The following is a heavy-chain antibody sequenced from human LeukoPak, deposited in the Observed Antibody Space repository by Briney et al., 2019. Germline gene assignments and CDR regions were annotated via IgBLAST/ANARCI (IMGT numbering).Heavy chain of an antibody. CDR3: ARDSGGVVIPYPPGGMDV. CDR2: IWYDGSNK. J-gene: IGHJ6*02. Sequence: GGSLRLSCAASGFTFSSYGMHWVRQAPGKGLEWVAVIWYDGSNKYYADSVEGRFSISRDNSKDTVYLQMNRLRAEDTAVYYCARDSGGVVIPYPPGGMDVWGQGTTVTVSS. CDR1: GFTFSSYG. V-gene: IGHV3-33*01. D-gene: IGHD3-3*01.